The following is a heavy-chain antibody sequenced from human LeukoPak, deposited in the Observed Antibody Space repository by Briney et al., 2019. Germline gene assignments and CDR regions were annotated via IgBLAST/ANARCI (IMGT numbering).Heavy chain of an antibody. CDR1: GLTFSSYA. V-gene: IGHV3-23*01. J-gene: IGHJ6*03. CDR3: AKSQLSYMDV. Sequence: GGSLRLSCAAPGLTFSSYAMSWVRQAPGKGLEWVSHISGSGGSTYHADSVKGRFTISRDNSKNTLYLQMNSLRAEDTAVYYCAKSQLSYMDVWGKGTTVTVSS. CDR2: ISGSGGST. D-gene: IGHD3-16*02.